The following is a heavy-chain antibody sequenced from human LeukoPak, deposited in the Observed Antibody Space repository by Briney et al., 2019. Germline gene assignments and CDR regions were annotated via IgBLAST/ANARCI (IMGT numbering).Heavy chain of an antibody. CDR1: GDSINSYY. D-gene: IGHD6-19*01. J-gene: IGHJ3*02. Sequence: PSETLSLTCTVSGDSINSYYWTWIRQPAGKGLEWIRRIYTSGSTNYNPSLKSRVTMSVDTSKKQFSLKLNSVTAADTAFYYCARDSSGWSHTDAFDIWGPGTMVTVSS. V-gene: IGHV4-4*07. CDR3: ARDSSGWSHTDAFDI. CDR2: IYTSGST.